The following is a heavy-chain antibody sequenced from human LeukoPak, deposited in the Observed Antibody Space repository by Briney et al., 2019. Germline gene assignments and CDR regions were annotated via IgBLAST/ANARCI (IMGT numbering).Heavy chain of an antibody. V-gene: IGHV1-3*01. CDR2: INGGNGNT. Sequence: GASVKVSCKASGYTFTSYAVHWERQAPGQRLEWMGWINGGNGNTKYSQKFQGRVTITRDTSASTAYMELSSLRSEDTAVYYCARAKPYHYDSSAYYDYWGQGTLVTVSS. CDR1: GYTFTSYA. J-gene: IGHJ4*02. D-gene: IGHD3-22*01. CDR3: ARAKPYHYDSSAYYDY.